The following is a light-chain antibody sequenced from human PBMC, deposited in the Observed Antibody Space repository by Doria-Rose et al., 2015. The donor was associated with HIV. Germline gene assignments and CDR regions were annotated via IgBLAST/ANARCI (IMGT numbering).Light chain of an antibody. CDR2: AAS. CDR1: QTVSTY. CDR3: QQTYSSPPWT. V-gene: IGKV1-39*01. Sequence: DIRVTQSPSSLSASIGDRVTITCRASQTVSTYLNWFQQEPGKAPKLLIYAASRLQSGVPSRFSGSGSGTDFTLTISGLQPGDFATYYCQQTYSSPPWTFGQGTEVEMK. J-gene: IGKJ1*01.